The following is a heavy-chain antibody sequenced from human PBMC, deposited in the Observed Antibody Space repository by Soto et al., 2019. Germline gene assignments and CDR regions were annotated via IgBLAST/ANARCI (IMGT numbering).Heavy chain of an antibody. CDR2: IFHSLGA. V-gene: IGHV4-59*01. D-gene: IGHD3-10*01. J-gene: IGHJ4*02. Sequence: SGTLSLPCTLSGGSTTSDYLSWIRQPPGKGLEWLGYIFHSLGAKYTPSLGSRGTISLDTSKNQLSLSLRSVTAADTAIYFCVRDLNGSGDYWGQGTLVTVSS. CDR3: VRDLNGSGDY. CDR1: GGSTTSDY.